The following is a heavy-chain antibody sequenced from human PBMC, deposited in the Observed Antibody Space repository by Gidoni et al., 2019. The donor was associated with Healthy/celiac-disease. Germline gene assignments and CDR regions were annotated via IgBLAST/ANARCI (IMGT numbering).Heavy chain of an antibody. CDR3: ARQYSDYYGSGFYDY. Sequence: QVQLQESGPALVKPSGTLSLTCASSGGSISSSNWWSWVRQPPGKGLEWIGEIYHSGSTNYNPSLKSRVTISVDKSKNQFSLKLSSVTAADTAVYYCARQYSDYYGSGFYDYWGQGTLVTVSS. J-gene: IGHJ4*02. V-gene: IGHV4-4*02. D-gene: IGHD3-10*01. CDR1: GGSISSSNW. CDR2: IYHSGST.